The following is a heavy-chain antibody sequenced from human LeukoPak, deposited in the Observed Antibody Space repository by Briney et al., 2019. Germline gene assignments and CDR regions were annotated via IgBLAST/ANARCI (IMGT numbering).Heavy chain of an antibody. D-gene: IGHD1-26*01. Sequence: SQTLSLTCTVSGGSISSGGYYWSWIRQHPGRGLEWIGYVYYSGSTLYNPSLKSRLTISVDTSKNQFSLKLTSVTVADTAVYYCVRGMSGTYFDFDCWGQGTLVTVSS. V-gene: IGHV4-31*03. J-gene: IGHJ4*02. CDR2: VYYSGST. CDR1: GGSISSGGYY. CDR3: VRGMSGTYFDFDC.